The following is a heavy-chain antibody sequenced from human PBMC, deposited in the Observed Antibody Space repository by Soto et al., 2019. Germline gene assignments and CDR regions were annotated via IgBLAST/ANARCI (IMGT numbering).Heavy chain of an antibody. V-gene: IGHV2-5*02. Sequence: SGPTLVNPTQTLTLTCTFSGFSLSTSGVGVGWIRQPPGKALEWLALIYWDDDKRYSPSLKSRLTITKDTSKNQVVLTMTNMDPVDTATYYCAHTGSLNEIYCTNGVCYTGRWFDPWGQGTLVTVSS. CDR1: GFSLSTSGVG. CDR2: IYWDDDK. CDR3: AHTGSLNEIYCTNGVCYTGRWFDP. J-gene: IGHJ5*02. D-gene: IGHD2-8*01.